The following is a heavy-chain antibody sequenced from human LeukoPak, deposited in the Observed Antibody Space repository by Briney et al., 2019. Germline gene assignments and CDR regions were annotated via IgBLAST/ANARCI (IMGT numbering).Heavy chain of an antibody. CDR1: GFTFSSYA. D-gene: IGHD5-12*01. CDR3: ARRPSGYSGYDRVY. CDR2: ISGSGGST. V-gene: IGHV3-23*01. J-gene: IGHJ4*02. Sequence: RPGGSLRLSCAASGFTFSSYAMSWVRQAPGKGLEWVSAISGSGGSTYYADSVKGRFTISRDNSKNTLYLQMNSLRAEDTAVYYCARRPSGYSGYDRVYWGQGTLVTVSS.